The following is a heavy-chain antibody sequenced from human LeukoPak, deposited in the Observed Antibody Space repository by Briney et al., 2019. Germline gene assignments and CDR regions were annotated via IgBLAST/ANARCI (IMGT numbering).Heavy chain of an antibody. V-gene: IGHV3-33*01. CDR3: ARDRGYDPHYYFDY. Sequence: QPGRSLSLTCAASGFTFSSYHMHWVRQAPGKRLEWVALIWYDGNKKYFEDSVKGRFTISRDNSKNTLYLQMNSLRAEDTAVYYCARDRGYDPHYYFDYWGQGTLVTVSS. D-gene: IGHD5-12*01. CDR2: IWYDGNKK. CDR1: GFTFSSYH. J-gene: IGHJ4*02.